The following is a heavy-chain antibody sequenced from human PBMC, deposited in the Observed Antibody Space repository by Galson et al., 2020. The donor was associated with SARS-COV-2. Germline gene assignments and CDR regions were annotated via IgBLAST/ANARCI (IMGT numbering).Heavy chain of an antibody. V-gene: IGHV3-30*18. Sequence: SCAASGFTFSSYGMHWVRQAPGKGLEWVAVISYDGSNKYYADSVKGRFTISRDNSKNTLYLQMNSLRAEDTAVYYCAKDGNSSSWYGIFYYYGMDVWGQGTTVTVTS. J-gene: IGHJ6*02. CDR1: GFTFSSYG. CDR2: ISYDGSNK. CDR3: AKDGNSSSWYGIFYYYGMDV. D-gene: IGHD6-13*01.